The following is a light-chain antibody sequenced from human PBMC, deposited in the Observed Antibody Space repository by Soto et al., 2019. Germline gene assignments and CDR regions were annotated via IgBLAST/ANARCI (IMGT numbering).Light chain of an antibody. CDR2: LGS. CDR3: MQALQTPLT. Sequence: DIVMTQSPLSLPVTPGEPASISCRSTQSLLNSNGYNYLDWYLQKPGQSPQLLISLGSNRASGVPDRFSGSGSGTDFTMRISGVEAEDVGIYYCMQALQTPLTFGGGTKVDIK. CDR1: QSLLNSNGYNY. J-gene: IGKJ4*01. V-gene: IGKV2-28*01.